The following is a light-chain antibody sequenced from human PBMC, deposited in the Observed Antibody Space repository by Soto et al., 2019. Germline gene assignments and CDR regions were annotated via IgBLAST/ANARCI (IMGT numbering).Light chain of an antibody. CDR3: QQSYSTPR. J-gene: IGKJ1*01. CDR2: AAS. V-gene: IGKV1-39*01. CDR1: QSISTY. Sequence: DIQMTQSPSSLSASVGDRVTITCRTSQSISTYLNWYQQKPGQAPKLLIYAASSLQSGVPSRFSGSGSGTDFTLTISNLQPEDFASYYCQQSYSTPRFGQGTKVDIK.